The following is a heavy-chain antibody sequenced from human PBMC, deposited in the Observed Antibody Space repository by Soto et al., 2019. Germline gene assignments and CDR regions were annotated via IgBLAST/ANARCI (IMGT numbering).Heavy chain of an antibody. J-gene: IGHJ4*02. D-gene: IGHD3-22*01. V-gene: IGHV1-18*04. CDR1: GYTFATYG. CDR3: ATEPIYYNDGSGYYPLGH. Sequence: QVQLVQSGAEVKKPGASVKVSCKASGYTFATYGFSWVRQAPGQGLECVGWISAHNGDTHYSRKFQGRVILTTDTSTNTAYMELRSLTSDDTAVYFCATEPIYYNDGSGYYPLGHWGQGTLVTVSS. CDR2: ISAHNGDT.